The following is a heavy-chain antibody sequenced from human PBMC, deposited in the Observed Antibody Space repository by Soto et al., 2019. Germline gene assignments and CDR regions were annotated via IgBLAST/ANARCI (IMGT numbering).Heavy chain of an antibody. CDR2: FYRSEGT. J-gene: IGHJ3*01. D-gene: IGHD1-1*01. Sequence: QVQLQESGPGLVKPSQTLSLTCTVSGGSIRGGDYYLTWIRQFPGKGLDWIGTFYRSEGTEQNTPLQSRIATSADTSKNVFCLRLWPVTAANTATYYSVSRIGLSGIGDDGYDLWGHGTLVIVSS. CDR1: GGSIRGGDYY. CDR3: VSRIGLSGIGDDGYDL. V-gene: IGHV4-31*03.